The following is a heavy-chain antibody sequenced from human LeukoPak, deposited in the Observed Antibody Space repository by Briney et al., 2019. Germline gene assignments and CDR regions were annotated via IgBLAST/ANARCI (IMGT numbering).Heavy chain of an antibody. V-gene: IGHV4-59*01. D-gene: IGHD3-10*01. Sequence: PSETLSLTCTVSGGSISSYYWSWIRQPPGKGLEWIGYIYYSGSTNYIPSLKSRVTISVDTSKNQFSLKLSSVTAADTAVYYCARDNSGFDYWGQGTLVTVSS. CDR1: GGSISSYY. J-gene: IGHJ4*02. CDR3: ARDNSGFDY. CDR2: IYYSGST.